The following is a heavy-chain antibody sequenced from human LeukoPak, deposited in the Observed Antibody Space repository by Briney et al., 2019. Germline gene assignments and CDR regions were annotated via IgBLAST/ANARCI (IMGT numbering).Heavy chain of an antibody. V-gene: IGHV1-69*05. D-gene: IGHD4-17*01. CDR1: GGTFSSYA. Sequence: ASVKVSCKASGGTFSSYAISWVRQAPGQGLEWMGGIIPIFGTANYAQKFQGRVTMTRDTSTNTVYMELSSLRPEDTAVYYCTRGTTMTMNHDYWGQGTLVTVSS. J-gene: IGHJ4*02. CDR2: IIPIFGTA. CDR3: TRGTTMTMNHDY.